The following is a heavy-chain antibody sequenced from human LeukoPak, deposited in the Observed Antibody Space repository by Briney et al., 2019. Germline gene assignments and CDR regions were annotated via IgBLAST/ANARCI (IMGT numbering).Heavy chain of an antibody. D-gene: IGHD1-7*01. V-gene: IGHV3-23*01. CDR1: GFTFSSYA. CDR2: ISGSGGST. J-gene: IGHJ4*02. Sequence: GGSLRLSCAASGFTFSSYAMSWVRQAPGKGLEWVSAISGSGGSTYYADSVKGRFTISRDNSKNTLYPQMNSLRAEDTAVYYCARVNWNYLAVDYWGQGTLVTVSS. CDR3: ARVNWNYLAVDY.